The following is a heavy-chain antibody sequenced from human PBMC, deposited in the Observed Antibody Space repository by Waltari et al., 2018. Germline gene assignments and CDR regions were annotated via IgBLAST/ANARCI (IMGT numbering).Heavy chain of an antibody. CDR3: AREWGVMIGTAAYYLDH. Sequence: EVQLVGSGGGLVKPGGSLRLSCAASGFTFISYTLNLVRQAPGKGLEWVSSISGGSSYTYYADSVKGRFTISRDNVKNSLYLQMNSLRVEDTAVYYCAREWGVMIGTAAYYLDHWTQGTLVTVSS. CDR1: GFTFISYT. V-gene: IGHV3-21*02. D-gene: IGHD3-16*01. CDR2: ISGGSSYT. J-gene: IGHJ4*02.